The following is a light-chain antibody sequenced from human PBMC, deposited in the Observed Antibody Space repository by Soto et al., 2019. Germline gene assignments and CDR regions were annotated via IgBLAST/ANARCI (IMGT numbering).Light chain of an antibody. Sequence: IVMTQSPTILSVSPGERATLSCRSSQSVSSNLAWYQQKPGKAPRLLIYGVYTRDPGIPARFRGRGSGTEFTLPLSRLQTDDFETYYCQHYNSYSEAFGQGTKVDIK. V-gene: IGKV3D-15*01. CDR3: QHYNSYSEA. J-gene: IGKJ1*01. CDR2: GVY. CDR1: QSVSSN.